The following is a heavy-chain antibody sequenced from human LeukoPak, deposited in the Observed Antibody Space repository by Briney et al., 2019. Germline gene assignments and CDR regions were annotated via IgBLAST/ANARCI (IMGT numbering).Heavy chain of an antibody. CDR1: GFTFSSYS. CDR2: ISSSSSYI. V-gene: IGHV3-21*01. Sequence: GGSLRLSCAASGFTFSSYSMNWVRQAPGKGLEWVSSISSSSSYIYYADSAKGRFTTSRDNAKNSLYLHMNSLRAEDTAVYYCARAPGMATTGNFDYWGQGTLVTVSS. D-gene: IGHD5-24*01. CDR3: ARAPGMATTGNFDY. J-gene: IGHJ4*02.